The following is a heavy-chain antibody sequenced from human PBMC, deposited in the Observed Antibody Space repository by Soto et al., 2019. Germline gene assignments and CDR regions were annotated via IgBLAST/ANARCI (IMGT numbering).Heavy chain of an antibody. V-gene: IGHV4-59*08. Sequence: QVQLQESGPGLVKPSETLSLTCTVSGGSISSYYWSWIRQPPGKGLEWIGYIYYSGSTNYNPSLKSRVTISVDTSKNQFSLKLSSVTAADTAVYYCARRAYSSGRNKEYYFDYWGQGTLVTVSS. D-gene: IGHD6-19*01. CDR2: IYYSGST. CDR1: GGSISSYY. J-gene: IGHJ4*02. CDR3: ARRAYSSGRNKEYYFDY.